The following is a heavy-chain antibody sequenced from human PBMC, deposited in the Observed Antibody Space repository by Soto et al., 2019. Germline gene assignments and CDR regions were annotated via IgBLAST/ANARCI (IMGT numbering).Heavy chain of an antibody. CDR1: GFTFSSYG. CDR3: ARGYNYDFWSGPYGMDV. D-gene: IGHD3-3*01. J-gene: IGHJ6*02. V-gene: IGHV3-33*01. CDR2: IWYDGSNK. Sequence: GGSLRLSCAASGFTFSSYGMHWVRQAPGKGLEWVAVIWYDGSNKYYADSVKGRFTISRDNSKNTLYLQMNSLRAEDTAVYYCARGYNYDFWSGPYGMDVWGQGTTVTVSS.